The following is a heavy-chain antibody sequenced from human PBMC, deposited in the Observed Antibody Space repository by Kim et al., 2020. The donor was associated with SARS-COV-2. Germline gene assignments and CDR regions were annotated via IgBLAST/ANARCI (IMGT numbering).Heavy chain of an antibody. CDR2: IYYSGST. D-gene: IGHD6-19*01. J-gene: IGHJ4*02. CDR3: ASSITAGSHFDY. Sequence: SETLSLTCTVSGGSISSSSYYWGWIRQPPGKGLEWIGSIYYSGSTYYNPSLKSRVTISVDTSKNQFSLKLSSVTAADTAVYYCASSITAGSHFDYWGQGTLVTVSS. V-gene: IGHV4-39*01. CDR1: GGSISSSSYY.